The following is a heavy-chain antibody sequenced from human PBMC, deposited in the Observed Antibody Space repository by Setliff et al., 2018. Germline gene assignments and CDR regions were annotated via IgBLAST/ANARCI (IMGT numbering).Heavy chain of an antibody. CDR3: ARVSPRARKLTGDLDY. J-gene: IGHJ4*02. CDR2: IIPILGIA. D-gene: IGHD7-27*01. Sequence: GASVKVSCKASGGTFSSYAISWVRQAPGQGLEWMGGIIPILGIANYAQKFRGRVTITADKSTSTAYMELSSLRSEDTAVYYCARVSPRARKLTGDLDYWGQGTLVTVSS. V-gene: IGHV1-69*10. CDR1: GGTFSSYA.